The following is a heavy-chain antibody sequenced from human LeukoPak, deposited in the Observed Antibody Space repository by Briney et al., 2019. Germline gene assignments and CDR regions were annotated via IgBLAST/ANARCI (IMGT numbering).Heavy chain of an antibody. CDR2: ISWSSGSI. CDR3: AKDLAVVLVYYYDPYHAFDI. V-gene: IGHV3-9*01. Sequence: GGSLRFSCAASGFTFGDYAMHWVRQAPGKGLEWVSGISWSSGSIGNADSVKGRFTISRDKAKNSLYLQMNSLRAEDTALYYCAKDLAVVLVYYYDPYHAFDIWGQGTMVTVS. CDR1: GFTFGDYA. J-gene: IGHJ3*02. D-gene: IGHD3-22*01.